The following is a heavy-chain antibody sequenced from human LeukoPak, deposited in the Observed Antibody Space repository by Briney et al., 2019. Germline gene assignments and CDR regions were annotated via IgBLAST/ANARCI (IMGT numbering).Heavy chain of an antibody. D-gene: IGHD5-18*01. CDR2: IYYSGST. CDR3: ARGTAMVTTFDY. CDR1: GGSFSGYY. J-gene: IGHJ4*02. Sequence: SETLSLTCAVYGGSFSGYYWSWIRQHPGKGLEWIGYIYYSGSTYYNPSLKSRVTISVDTSKNQFSLKLSSVTAADTAVYYCARGTAMVTTFDYWGQGTLVTVSS. V-gene: IGHV4-31*11.